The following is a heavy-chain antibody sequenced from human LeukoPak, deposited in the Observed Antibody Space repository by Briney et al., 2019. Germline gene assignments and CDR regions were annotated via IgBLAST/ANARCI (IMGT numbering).Heavy chain of an antibody. V-gene: IGHV4-59*08. D-gene: IGHD5-12*01. CDR2: IYLSGST. CDR1: GGSINGYD. CDR3: ARQVTTKGECAFDS. J-gene: IGHJ3*02. Sequence: SETLSLTCTVSGGSINGYDWSWVRQPPGKGLEWVGYIYLSGSTNYNPSPKRGVTISVETSKTQFALKLSSVTAADTAVYYCARQVTTKGECAFDSWGQGTMVTASS.